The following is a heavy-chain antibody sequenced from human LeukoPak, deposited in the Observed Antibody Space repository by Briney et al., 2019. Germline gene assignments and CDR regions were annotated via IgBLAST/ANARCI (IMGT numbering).Heavy chain of an antibody. J-gene: IGHJ6*02. CDR3: ARACSSTSCYDNYYYGMDV. Sequence: GESLRISCKGSGYSFTSYWIGWGRQMPGKGLEWMGISYPGDSDTRYSPSFQGQVTISADKSISTAYLQYIILKASDTAMYYCARACSSTSCYDNYYYGMDVWGQGTTVTVSS. CDR2: SYPGDSDT. D-gene: IGHD2-2*01. CDR1: GYSFTSYW. V-gene: IGHV5-51*01.